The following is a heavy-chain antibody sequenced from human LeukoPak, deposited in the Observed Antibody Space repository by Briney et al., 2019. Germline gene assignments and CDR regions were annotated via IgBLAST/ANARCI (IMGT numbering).Heavy chain of an antibody. D-gene: IGHD3-16*02. CDR2: IYSGGST. V-gene: IGHV3-66*01. CDR3: ARAPRAIYYDYVWGSYRYTEDYFDY. J-gene: IGHJ4*02. CDR1: GFTVSNNY. Sequence: GGSLRLSCAASGFTVSNNYMSWVRQAPGKGLEWVSVIYSGGSTYYADSVKGRFTISRDNSKNTLYLQMNSLRAEDTAVYYCARAPRAIYYDYVWGSYRYTEDYFDYWGQGTLVTVSS.